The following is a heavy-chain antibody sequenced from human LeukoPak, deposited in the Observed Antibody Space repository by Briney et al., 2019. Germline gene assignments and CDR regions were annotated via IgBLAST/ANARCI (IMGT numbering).Heavy chain of an antibody. Sequence: ASVKVSCKASGYTLSDYYMHWVRQAPGQGLEWMGWINPNSGDTNYAQKFQDRVTMTRDTSISTAYMELSRLRSDDTALYYCATPAGYSSGGDAFDIWGQGTMVTVSS. CDR1: GYTLSDYY. CDR2: INPNSGDT. D-gene: IGHD6-19*01. CDR3: ATPAGYSSGGDAFDI. J-gene: IGHJ3*02. V-gene: IGHV1-2*02.